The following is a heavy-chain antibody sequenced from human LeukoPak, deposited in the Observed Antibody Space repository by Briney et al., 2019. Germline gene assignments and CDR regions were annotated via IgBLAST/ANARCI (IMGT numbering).Heavy chain of an antibody. J-gene: IGHJ4*02. D-gene: IGHD3-16*01. CDR3: ARDWNGGVIDY. V-gene: IGHV4-34*01. Sequence: SETLSLTCAVYGGSFSGYYWSWIRQPPGKGLEWIGEINHSGSTNYNPSLRSRVTISVDTSKNQFSLKLSSVTAADTAVYYCARDWNGGVIDYWGQGTLVTVSS. CDR2: INHSGST. CDR1: GGSFSGYY.